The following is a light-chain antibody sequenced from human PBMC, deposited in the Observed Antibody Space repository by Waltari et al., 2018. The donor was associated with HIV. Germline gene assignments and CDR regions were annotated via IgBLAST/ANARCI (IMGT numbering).Light chain of an antibody. V-gene: IGLV2-14*03. CDR2: DVS. CDR3: SSYTSSSPYA. J-gene: IGLJ1*01. CDR1: RSDVGGYNY. Sequence: QSALPQPASVSASPGQSITISCTGTRSDVGGYNYVSWYQQHPGKAPKLMIYDVSNRPSGVSNRFSGSKSGNTASLTISGLQAEDEADYYCSSYTSSSPYAFGTGTKVTVL.